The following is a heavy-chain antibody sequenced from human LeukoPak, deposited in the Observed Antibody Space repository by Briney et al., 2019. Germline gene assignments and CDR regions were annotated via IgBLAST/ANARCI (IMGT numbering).Heavy chain of an antibody. CDR3: ARDPNWNYGSRSNWFDP. CDR1: GYTFTGYY. CDR2: INPNSGGT. D-gene: IGHD1-7*01. V-gene: IGHV1-2*02. J-gene: IGHJ5*02. Sequence: VASVTVSCKASGYTFTGYYMHWVRQAPGQGLEWMGWINPNSGGTNYAQKLQGRVTMTTDTSTSTAYMELRSLRSDDTAVYYCARDPNWNYGSRSNWFDPWGQGTLVTVSS.